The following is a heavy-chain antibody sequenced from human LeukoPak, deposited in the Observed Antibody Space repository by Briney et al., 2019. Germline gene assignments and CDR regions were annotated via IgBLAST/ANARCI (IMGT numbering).Heavy chain of an antibody. J-gene: IGHJ4*02. CDR2: ISGSGSST. CDR1: GFTFSTYA. V-gene: IGHV3-23*01. D-gene: IGHD1-26*01. Sequence: GGSLRLSCAASGFTFSTYAMSWVRQAPGKGLEWVSVISGSGSSTYYADSVKGRFTISRDNSKNTLFLQMNSLRAEDTAVYYCAKAPYSGSLTGFDYWGQGTLVTVSS. CDR3: AKAPYSGSLTGFDY.